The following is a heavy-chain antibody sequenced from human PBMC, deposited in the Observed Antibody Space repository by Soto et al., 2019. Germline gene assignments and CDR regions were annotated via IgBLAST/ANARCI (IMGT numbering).Heavy chain of an antibody. CDR1: GASVSSGGYF. J-gene: IGHJ4*02. D-gene: IGHD1-26*01. CDR3: ARREIQGPIDY. Sequence: SETLSLTCSVSGASVSSGGYFWTWIRQLPGKGLEWIGYIYSSGATHYNPSLQSRVTMSVDTSKNQFSLKLTSVTAVDTAVYYCARREIQGPIDYWGQGTLVTVSS. V-gene: IGHV4-31*02. CDR2: IYSSGAT.